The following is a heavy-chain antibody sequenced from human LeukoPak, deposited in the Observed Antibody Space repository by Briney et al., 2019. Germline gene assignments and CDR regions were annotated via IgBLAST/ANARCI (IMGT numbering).Heavy chain of an antibody. D-gene: IGHD2-2*01. J-gene: IGHJ4*02. CDR1: GFTFSSYE. V-gene: IGHV3-48*03. CDR3: AREGRYCSSTSCYVTAFDY. CDR2: ISSSGSTI. Sequence: GGSLRLSCAASGFTFSSYEMNWVRQAPGKGLEWVSYISSSGSTIYYADSVKGRFTISRDNAKNSLYLQMNSLRAEDTAVYYCAREGRYCSSTSCYVTAFDYWGQGTLVTVS.